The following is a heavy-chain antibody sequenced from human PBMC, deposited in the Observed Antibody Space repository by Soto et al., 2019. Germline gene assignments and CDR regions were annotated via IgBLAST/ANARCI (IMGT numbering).Heavy chain of an antibody. CDR1: GYSFTSYW. V-gene: IGHV5-51*01. D-gene: IGHD4-17*01. CDR2: IYPGDSDT. CDR3: ARHGPSMTTVTTYYFDY. Sequence: PGESLKISCKGSGYSFTSYWIGWVRQMPGKGLEWMGIIYPGDSDTRYSPSFQGQVTISADKSISTAYLQWSSLKASDTAMYYCARHGPSMTTVTTYYFDYWGQGTLVTVSS. J-gene: IGHJ4*02.